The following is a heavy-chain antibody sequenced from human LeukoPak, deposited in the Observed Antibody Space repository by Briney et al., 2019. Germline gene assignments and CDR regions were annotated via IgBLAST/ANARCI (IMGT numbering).Heavy chain of an antibody. Sequence: SETLSLTCAVYGGSFSGYYWSWIRQPPGKGLEWIGEINHSGSTNYNPSLKSRVTISVDTFKNQFSLKLSSVTAADTAVYYCARGLGYSYGRGWVAAAGKTATNFDYWGQGTLVTVSS. CDR2: INHSGST. D-gene: IGHD5-18*01. J-gene: IGHJ4*02. CDR1: GGSFSGYY. V-gene: IGHV4-34*01. CDR3: ARGLGYSYGRGWVAAAGKTATNFDY.